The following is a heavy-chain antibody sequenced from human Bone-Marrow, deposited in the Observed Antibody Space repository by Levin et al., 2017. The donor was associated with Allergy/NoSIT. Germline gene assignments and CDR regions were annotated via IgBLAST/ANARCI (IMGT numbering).Heavy chain of an antibody. CDR2: ISHDESKK. V-gene: IGHV3-30*03. D-gene: IGHD5-24*01. CDR1: GFSFSTHD. Sequence: GESLKISCAGSGFSFSTHDIHWFRQGPGKGLEWVAVISHDESKKYYADSVKGRFTISRDNSKNTLYLQMNSLRPDDTALYYCASWAGDSAPITTLGPPVFDFWGQGTLVTVAS. CDR3: ASWAGDSAPITTLGPPVFDF. J-gene: IGHJ4*02.